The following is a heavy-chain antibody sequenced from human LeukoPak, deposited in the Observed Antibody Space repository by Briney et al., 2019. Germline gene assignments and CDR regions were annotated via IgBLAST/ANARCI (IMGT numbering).Heavy chain of an antibody. CDR1: GFAFESFA. Sequence: PGGSLRLSCTATGFAFESFAMHWGRQAPGEGLEWVSQVSWDGAKTYYADSVEGRFTISRDNSKNTLYLQMNSLRAEDTAVYYCAKEGIGGSYLDYWGQGTLVTVSS. D-gene: IGHD2-15*01. CDR3: AKEGIGGSYLDY. CDR2: VSWDGAKT. V-gene: IGHV3-43D*03. J-gene: IGHJ4*02.